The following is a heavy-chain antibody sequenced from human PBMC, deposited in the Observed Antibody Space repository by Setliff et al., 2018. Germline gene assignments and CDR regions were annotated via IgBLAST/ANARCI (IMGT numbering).Heavy chain of an antibody. Sequence: SVKVSCKASGGTFSSYGISWVRQAPGQGLEWMGGTIPIFGTTNYAQKFQGRVTITADESTSTAYMELSSLRSEDTAVYYCASWDYSSTSYYYYYMDVWGKGSTVTVSS. J-gene: IGHJ6*03. CDR1: GGTFSSYG. CDR3: ASWDYSSTSYYYYYMDV. CDR2: TIPIFGTT. V-gene: IGHV1-69*13. D-gene: IGHD6-19*01.